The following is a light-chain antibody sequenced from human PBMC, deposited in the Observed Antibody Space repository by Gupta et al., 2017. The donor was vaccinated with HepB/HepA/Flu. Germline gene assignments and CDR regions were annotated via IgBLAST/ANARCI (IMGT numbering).Light chain of an antibody. CDR3: ATRDSSPSNEV. Sequence: LLMQPPSVSAAPGPKVTISCSGSSSNIENNYVSWYQQHPGTAPKLLTSENNNRPSGAPDRFSGSKYGTSATLDITGLQTGEEADYYWATRDSSPSNEVFGEGTRLTVL. J-gene: IGLJ2*01. CDR2: ENN. CDR1: SSNIENNY. V-gene: IGLV1-51*02.